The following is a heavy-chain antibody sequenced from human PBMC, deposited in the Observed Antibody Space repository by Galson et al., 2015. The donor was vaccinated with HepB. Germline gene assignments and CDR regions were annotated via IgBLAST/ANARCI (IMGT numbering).Heavy chain of an antibody. CDR3: AREVRGGFDI. CDR2: TCYRSRWYY. V-gene: IGHV6-1*01. CDR1: GDSVSSNSVT. Sequence: CAISGDSVSSNSVTWNWIRQSPSRGLEWLGRTCYRSRWYYDYAVSVKSRITINPDTSKNQFSLQLNSVTPEDTAVYYCAREVRGGFDIWGQGAMVTVSS. J-gene: IGHJ3*02. D-gene: IGHD3-10*01.